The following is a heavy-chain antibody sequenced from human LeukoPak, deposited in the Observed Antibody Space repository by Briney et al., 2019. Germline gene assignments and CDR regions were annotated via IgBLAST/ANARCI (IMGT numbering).Heavy chain of an antibody. D-gene: IGHD1-1*01. Sequence: PRGCLRLSPAHSLFTFTSYGMRWVCHAPRGGVGWVAVISYDGSNTHYTHSVKGPFTLSRDNSKNTQFLQMNSLSPGDTAIYYCARHRGLTTTENSLRGMYSYYSYDLDVWGQGTTVTVSS. CDR3: ARHRGLTTTENSLRGMYSYYSYDLDV. CDR1: LFTFTSYG. V-gene: IGHV3-30*03. CDR2: ISYDGSNT. J-gene: IGHJ6*02.